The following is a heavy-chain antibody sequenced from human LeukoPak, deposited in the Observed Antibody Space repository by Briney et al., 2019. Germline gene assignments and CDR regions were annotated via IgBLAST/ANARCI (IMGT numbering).Heavy chain of an antibody. V-gene: IGHV4-31*03. CDR3: ARVLAPDYGDYLFDY. Sequence: ASQTLSLTCTVSGGSISSGGYCWSWIRQHPGKGLEWIGYIYYSGSTYYNPSLKSRVTISVDTSKNQFSLKLSSVTAADTAVYYCARVLAPDYGDYLFDYWGQGTLVTVSS. J-gene: IGHJ4*02. D-gene: IGHD4-17*01. CDR1: GGSISSGGYC. CDR2: IYYSGST.